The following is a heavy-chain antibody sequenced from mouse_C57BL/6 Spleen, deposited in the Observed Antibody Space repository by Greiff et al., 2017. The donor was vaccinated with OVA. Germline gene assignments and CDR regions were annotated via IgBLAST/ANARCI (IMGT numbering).Heavy chain of an antibody. D-gene: IGHD3-3*01. Sequence: EVMLVESGGDLVKPGGSLKLSCAASGFTFSSYGMSWVRQTPDKRLEWVATISSGGSYTYYPDSVKGRFTISRDNAKNTLYLQMSSLKSEDTAMYYCARRRVEGCDYWGQGTTLTVSS. J-gene: IGHJ2*01. V-gene: IGHV5-6*02. CDR2: ISSGGSYT. CDR1: GFTFSSYG. CDR3: ARRRVEGCDY.